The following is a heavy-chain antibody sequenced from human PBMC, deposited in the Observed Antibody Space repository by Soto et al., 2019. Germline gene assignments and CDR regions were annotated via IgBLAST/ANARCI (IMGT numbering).Heavy chain of an antibody. Sequence: QVQLVQSGAEVKKPASSVKVSCKASGGTFSSYTISWVRQAPGQGLEWMGRIIPILGIANYAQKFQGRVTITVDKSTNPAYMVWRSLRAEDTSVYYCARPSYAGSGVDVFYISGEVTIVTPSS. J-gene: IGHJ3*02. V-gene: IGHV1-69*02. CDR3: ARPSYAGSGVDVFYI. D-gene: IGHD3-10*01. CDR2: IIPILGIA. CDR1: GGTFSSYT.